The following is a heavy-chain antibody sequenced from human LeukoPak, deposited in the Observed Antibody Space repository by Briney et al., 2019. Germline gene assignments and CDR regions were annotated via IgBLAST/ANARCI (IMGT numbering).Heavy chain of an antibody. V-gene: IGHV7-4-1*02. J-gene: IGHJ6*02. CDR2: INTNTGNP. Sequence: ASVNVSCKASGYTFTSYAMNWVRQAPGQGLEWMGWINTNTGNPTYAQGFTGRFVFSLDTSVSTAYLQISSLKAEDTAVYYCARIWGIAAAGYYYYYGMDVWGQGTTVTVSS. CDR3: ARIWGIAAAGYYYYYGMDV. CDR1: GYTFTSYA. D-gene: IGHD6-13*01.